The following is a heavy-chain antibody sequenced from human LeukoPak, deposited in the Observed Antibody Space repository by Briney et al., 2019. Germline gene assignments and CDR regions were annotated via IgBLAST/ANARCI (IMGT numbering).Heavy chain of an antibody. CDR1: GFIFSSYA. CDR3: AELGITMIGGV. Sequence: GGSLRLSCAASGFIFSSYAMHWVRQPPGKGLEWVAVISYDGSNKYYADSVKGRFTISRDNAKNSLYLQMNSLGAEDTAVYYCAELGITMIGGVWGKGTTVTISS. CDR2: ISYDGSNK. D-gene: IGHD3-10*02. J-gene: IGHJ6*04. V-gene: IGHV3-30*04.